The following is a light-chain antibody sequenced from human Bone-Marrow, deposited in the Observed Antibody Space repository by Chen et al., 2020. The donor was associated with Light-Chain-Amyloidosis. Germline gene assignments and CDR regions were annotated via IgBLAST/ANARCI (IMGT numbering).Light chain of an antibody. CDR2: EVT. V-gene: IGLV2-14*01. CDR1: SSDVGGDNH. Sequence: QSALTQPASVSGSPGQSITISCTGTSSDVGGDNHVSWYQQHQDKAPKLMIYEVTNRPSWVPDRFSGSKSDNTASLTISGLETEDEADYFCSAYTITNTLVFGSGTMVTV. CDR3: SAYTITNTLV. J-gene: IGLJ1*01.